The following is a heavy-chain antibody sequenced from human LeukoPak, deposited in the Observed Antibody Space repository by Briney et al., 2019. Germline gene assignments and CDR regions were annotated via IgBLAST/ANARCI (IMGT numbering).Heavy chain of an antibody. Sequence: PSETLSLTCTVSGGSISSGGYYWSWIRQHPGKGLEWIGYIYYSGSTYYNPSLKSRVTISVDTSKNQFSLKLSSVTAADTAVYYCARLGRRFYNMDVWGQGTTVTVSS. CDR1: GGSISSGGYY. V-gene: IGHV4-31*03. CDR3: ARLGRRFYNMDV. J-gene: IGHJ6*02. CDR2: IYYSGST. D-gene: IGHD2/OR15-2a*01.